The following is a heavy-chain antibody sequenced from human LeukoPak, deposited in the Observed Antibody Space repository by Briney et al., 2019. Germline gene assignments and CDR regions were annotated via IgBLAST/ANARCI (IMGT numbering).Heavy chain of an antibody. CDR2: ISWNSGSI. V-gene: IGHV3-9*03. J-gene: IGHJ4*02. CDR1: GFTFDDYT. D-gene: IGHD5-12*01. Sequence: QSGGSLRLSCAASGFTFDDYTMHWVRQAPGKGLEWVSGISWNSGSIGYADSVKGRFTISRDNAKNSLYLQMNSLRAEDMALYYCAKGGIVATIKGDYFDYWGQGTLVTVSS. CDR3: AKGGIVATIKGDYFDY.